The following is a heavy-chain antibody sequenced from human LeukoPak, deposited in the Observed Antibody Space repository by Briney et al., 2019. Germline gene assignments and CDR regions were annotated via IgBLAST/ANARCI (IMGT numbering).Heavy chain of an antibody. CDR3: ARCYGDYVGPYYFDY. Sequence: KPSETLSLTCTVSGGSISSYYWSWIRQPPGKGLEWIGYIYYSGSTNYNPSLKSRVTISVDTSKNQFSLKLSSVTAAHTAVYYCARCYGDYVGPYYFDYWGQGTLVTVSS. CDR1: GGSISSYY. J-gene: IGHJ4*02. D-gene: IGHD4-17*01. V-gene: IGHV4-59*01. CDR2: IYYSGST.